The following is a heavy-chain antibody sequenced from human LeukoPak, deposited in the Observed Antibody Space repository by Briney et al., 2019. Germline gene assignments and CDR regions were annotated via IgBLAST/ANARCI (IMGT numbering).Heavy chain of an antibody. J-gene: IGHJ6*02. V-gene: IGHV3-30-3*01. CDR3: ARPKIAARHYCMDV. CDR1: GFTFSSYA. D-gene: IGHD6-6*01. Sequence: GGSLRLSCGASGFTFSSYAMHWVRQAPGKGLEWVAFISYDGSNKYYADSVKGRFTISRDNSKTTLYLQMNSLRAEDTAVYYCARPKIAARHYCMDVWGQGTTVTVSS. CDR2: ISYDGSNK.